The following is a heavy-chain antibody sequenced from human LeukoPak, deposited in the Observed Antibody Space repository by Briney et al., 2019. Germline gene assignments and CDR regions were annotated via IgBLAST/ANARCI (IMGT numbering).Heavy chain of an antibody. V-gene: IGHV1-18*01. J-gene: IGHJ4*02. CDR1: GYTFTTYG. CDR2: ISGYNGNT. Sequence: ASVKVSCKASGYTFTTYGISWVRQAPGQGLEWMGWISGYNGNTNYAQKLQGGVTMTTDTSTSTAYMELRSLRSDDTAVYYCARGAMIVVGVAYFAYWGQGTLLTVSS. CDR3: ARGAMIVVGVAYFAY. D-gene: IGHD3-22*01.